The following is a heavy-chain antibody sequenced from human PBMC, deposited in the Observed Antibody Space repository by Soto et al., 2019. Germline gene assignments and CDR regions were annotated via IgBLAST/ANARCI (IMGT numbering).Heavy chain of an antibody. D-gene: IGHD1-26*01. V-gene: IGHV1-69*01. Sequence: QVQLVQSGAAVKKPGSSVKVSCKASGGTFSSYSINWVRQAPGQGLEWMGEIIPIFGTANYAQKFQGRVTIAADESTSTAYMELSSLRSEYTAVYYCARDGGRHSGGIDYWGQGTVVTVSS. CDR3: ARDGGRHSGGIDY. J-gene: IGHJ4*02. CDR2: IIPIFGTA. CDR1: GGTFSSYS.